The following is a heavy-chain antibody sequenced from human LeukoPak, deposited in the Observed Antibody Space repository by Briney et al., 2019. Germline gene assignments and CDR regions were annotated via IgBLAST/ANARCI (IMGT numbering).Heavy chain of an antibody. CDR1: GGSISSYY. D-gene: IGHD3-22*01. Sequence: PSETLSLTCTVSGGSISSYYWSWIRQPPGKGLEWIGYIYYSGSTNYNPSLKSRVTISVDTSKNQFSLKLSSVTAADTAVYYCARTDSSGYSLSRDAFDIWGQGTMVTVSS. CDR2: IYYSGST. V-gene: IGHV4-59*01. J-gene: IGHJ3*02. CDR3: ARTDSSGYSLSRDAFDI.